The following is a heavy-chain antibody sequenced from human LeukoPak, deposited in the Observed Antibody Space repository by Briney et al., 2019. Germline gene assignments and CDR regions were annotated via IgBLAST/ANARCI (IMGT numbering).Heavy chain of an antibody. CDR3: ARAGGGDYYYGMDV. D-gene: IGHD2-15*01. J-gene: IGHJ6*02. CDR2: INPNSGGT. CDR1: GYTLTELS. V-gene: IGHV1-2*06. Sequence: GASVKVSCKVSGYTLTELSMHWVRQAPGQGLEWMGRINPNSGGTNYAQKFQGRVTMTRDTSISTAYMELSRLRSDGTAVYYCARAGGGDYYYGMDVWGQGTTVTVSS.